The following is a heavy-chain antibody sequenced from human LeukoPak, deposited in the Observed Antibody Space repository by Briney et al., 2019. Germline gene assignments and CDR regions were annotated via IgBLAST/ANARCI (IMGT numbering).Heavy chain of an antibody. J-gene: IGHJ4*02. CDR2: IYYSGST. Sequence: LETLSLTCTVSGGSISSYYWSWVRQPPGKGLERIGYIYYSGSTNYNPSLTSRVTISLATSKSQFSLKLSSVTAAETAVYYCARECYGEEVCYWGQGTLVTVAT. V-gene: IGHV4-59*01. D-gene: IGHD4-17*01. CDR1: GGSISSYY. CDR3: ARECYGEEVCY.